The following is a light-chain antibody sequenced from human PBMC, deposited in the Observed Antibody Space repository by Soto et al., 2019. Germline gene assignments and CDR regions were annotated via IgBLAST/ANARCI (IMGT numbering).Light chain of an antibody. Sequence: IVMTQSPESLAVSLGERATINCKSSQSVLYIPNNQNYLAWYQQKPGQPPKLLIYGASTRQSGVPDRFSGSGSGTHFTLTISSLQAEDVAASYCQQYLGDPPRPFGQGT. CDR3: QQYLGDPPRP. CDR1: QSVLYIPNNQNY. J-gene: IGKJ1*01. V-gene: IGKV4-1*01. CDR2: GAS.